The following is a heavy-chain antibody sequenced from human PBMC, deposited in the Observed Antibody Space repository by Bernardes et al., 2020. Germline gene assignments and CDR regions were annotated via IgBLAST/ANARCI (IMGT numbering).Heavy chain of an antibody. V-gene: IGHV1-18*01. J-gene: IGHJ4*02. CDR3: ARDQSKMYSSGWCGN. CDR1: GYTFTSYG. CDR2: ISAYNGNT. Sequence: ASVKVSCKASGYTFTSYGISWVRQAPGQGLEWMGWISAYNGNTNYAQKLQGRVTMTTDTSTSTAYMELRSLRSDDTAVYYCARDQSKMYSSGWCGNWGQGTLVTVSS. D-gene: IGHD6-19*01.